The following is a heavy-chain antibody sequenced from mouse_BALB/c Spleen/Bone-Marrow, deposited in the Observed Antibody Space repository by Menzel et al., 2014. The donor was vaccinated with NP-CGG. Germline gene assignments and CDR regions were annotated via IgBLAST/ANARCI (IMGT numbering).Heavy chain of an antibody. V-gene: IGHV1-31*01. J-gene: IGHJ1*01. CDR3: ESRGGYFDV. Sequence: EVQLQQSGPELVKPGASVKISCKASGYSFTGYYMHWVKQSHGNSLDWIGYIYPYNGVSSYNQKFKGKATLTVDKSSSTHYMGSRRLTYDGSAVYYCESRGGYFDVWGAGSTVTVSS. CDR1: GYSFTGYY. CDR2: IYPYNGVS.